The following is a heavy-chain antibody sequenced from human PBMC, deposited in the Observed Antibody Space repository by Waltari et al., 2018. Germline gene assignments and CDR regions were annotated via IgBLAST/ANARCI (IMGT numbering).Heavy chain of an antibody. J-gene: IGHJ3*02. CDR3: ARAGLRYSGSFNDAFDI. CDR1: GGSIDTSSHY. CDR2: IYTTGST. Sequence: QVQLQESGPGLVKPSQTLSLTCYVSGGSIDTSSHYWSWIRQPAGKGLEWIGRIYTTGSTDYNPALKRRVTVSVDTSKNQFFLKLSSVTAADTAVYYCARAGLRYSGSFNDAFDIWGQGTRVTVSS. D-gene: IGHD1-26*01. V-gene: IGHV4-61*02.